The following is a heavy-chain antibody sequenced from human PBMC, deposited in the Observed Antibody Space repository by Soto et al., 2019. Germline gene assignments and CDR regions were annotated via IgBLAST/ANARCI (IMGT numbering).Heavy chain of an antibody. CDR1: GGSISNYY. CDR2: IYSSGTT. Sequence: QVQLQEPGPGLVKPSETLSLTCTVSGGSISNYYWNWIRQPAGKGLEWIGRIYSSGTTIYNPTLESRVTTSLDTSKNQFSLKLSSVTAADTAVYFCARFHPFGWTSSPNAFDIWGQGTMVTVSS. J-gene: IGHJ3*02. CDR3: ARFHPFGWTSSPNAFDI. V-gene: IGHV4-4*07. D-gene: IGHD3-10*01.